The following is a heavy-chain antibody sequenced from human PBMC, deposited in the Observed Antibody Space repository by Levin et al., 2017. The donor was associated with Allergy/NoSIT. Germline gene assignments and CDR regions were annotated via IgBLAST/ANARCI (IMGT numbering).Heavy chain of an antibody. CDR3: ARHGKTSLRFDAFDI. Sequence: GGSLRLSCKGSGYTFTSHWIGWVRQMPGKGLEWMGIIYPSDSDTRYSPSFQGQVTISADKSISTAYLQWSSLKASDTAIYYCARHGKTSLRFDAFDIWGQGTMVTVSS. J-gene: IGHJ3*02. CDR1: GYTFTSHW. CDR2: IYPSDSDT. V-gene: IGHV5-51*01.